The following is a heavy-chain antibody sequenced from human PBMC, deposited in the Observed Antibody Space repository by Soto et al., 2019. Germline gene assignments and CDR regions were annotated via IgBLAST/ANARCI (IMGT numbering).Heavy chain of an antibody. CDR1: GGSFSGYF. V-gene: IGHV4-34*01. Sequence: SATLSLTCAVYGGSFSGYFWSWIRQPPGKGLEWIGEINHSGSTNYNPSLKSRVTISVDTSKNQFSLKLNSVTAADTAVYYCARGQRGDYGDFNYYNYGMDVWGQGTTVTVSS. CDR2: INHSGST. J-gene: IGHJ6*02. D-gene: IGHD4-17*01. CDR3: ARGQRGDYGDFNYYNYGMDV.